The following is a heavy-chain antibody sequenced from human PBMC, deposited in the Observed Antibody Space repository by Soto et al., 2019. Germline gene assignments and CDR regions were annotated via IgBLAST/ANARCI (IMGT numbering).Heavy chain of an antibody. V-gene: IGHV6-1*01. CDR3: ARLIGNRWLDS. CDR2: RYYRSKWYN. CDR1: VGSVSSNRAT. D-gene: IGHD2-8*01. J-gene: IGHJ5*01. Sequence: TQAVSRTCAISVGSVSSNRATWDWIRQTPSRGLEWLVRRYYRSKWYNDYAVAVKGRITLNPATSNTELPLQLNPVTPDDTAVSYCARLIGNRWLDSRGQGTLVNVSS.